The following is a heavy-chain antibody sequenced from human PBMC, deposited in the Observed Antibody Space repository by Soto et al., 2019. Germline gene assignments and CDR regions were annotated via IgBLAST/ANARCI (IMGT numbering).Heavy chain of an antibody. CDR2: IDYSGTA. Sequence: NPSETLSLTCTVSSGSISVTNVFWGWVRQPPGKGLEWIGNIDYSGTAYFSPSLATRVTFHVDTSKNQFSLTLYSVTAADTAVYYCARITGRHLDYWGQGILVTVSP. D-gene: IGHD1-20*01. J-gene: IGHJ4*02. CDR1: SGSISVTNVF. V-gene: IGHV4-39*01. CDR3: ARITGRHLDY.